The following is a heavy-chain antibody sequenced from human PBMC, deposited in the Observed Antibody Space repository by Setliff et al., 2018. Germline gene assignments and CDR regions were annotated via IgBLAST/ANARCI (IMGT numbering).Heavy chain of an antibody. D-gene: IGHD6-13*01. CDR1: GGSFSGYY. V-gene: IGHV4-34*01. Sequence: SETLSLTCAVYGGSFSGYYWSWIRQPPGKGLEWIGEINHSGSTNYNPSLKSRVTISVDTSKNQFSLKLSSVTAADTAVYYCARVNTVLRGYNSSWYSPPYYYGMDVWGQGTTVTVSS. J-gene: IGHJ6*02. CDR2: INHSGST. CDR3: ARVNTVLRGYNSSWYSPPYYYGMDV.